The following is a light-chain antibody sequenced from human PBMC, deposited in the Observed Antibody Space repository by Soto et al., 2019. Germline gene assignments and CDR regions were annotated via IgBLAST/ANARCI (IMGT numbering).Light chain of an antibody. CDR3: QQYNSYS. CDR1: QRISTW. CDR2: HAS. Sequence: DIRMTQSASTLSASVGDGVTITCRASQRISTWLAWYQQKPGTAPKVLIYHASNLQSGVPSRFGGSGSGTEFTLTISSLQPDDFATYYCQQYNSYSFGQGTKVDIK. V-gene: IGKV1-5*01. J-gene: IGKJ1*01.